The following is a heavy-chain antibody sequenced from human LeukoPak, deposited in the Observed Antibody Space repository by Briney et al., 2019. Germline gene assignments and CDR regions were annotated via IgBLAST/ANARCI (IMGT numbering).Heavy chain of an antibody. D-gene: IGHD5-12*01. CDR2: INPSGGST. J-gene: IGHJ4*02. V-gene: IGHV1-46*01. CDR1: GYTFTSYY. CDR3: AREGRGATYDY. Sequence: ASVKVSCKASGYTFTSYYMHWVRQAPGQGLEWMGIINPSGGSTSYAQKFQGRVTMTRDMSTSTVYMELSSLRSEDTAVYYCAREGRGATYDYWGQGTLVTVSS.